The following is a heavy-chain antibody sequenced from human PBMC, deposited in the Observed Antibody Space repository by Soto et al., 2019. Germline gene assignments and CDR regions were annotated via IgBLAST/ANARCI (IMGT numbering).Heavy chain of an antibody. Sequence: QVPLVQSGAEVKKPGSSVKVSCKASRGTFSSYAISWVRQAPGQGLEWMGGIIPIFGTANYAQKFQGRVTITADESTSTAYMELSSLRSEDTAVYYCARDKVGYYDSSGYYRVSVPPDYYYGMDVWGQGTTVTVSS. CDR1: RGTFSSYA. D-gene: IGHD3-22*01. J-gene: IGHJ6*02. CDR2: IIPIFGTA. V-gene: IGHV1-69*01. CDR3: ARDKVGYYDSSGYYRVSVPPDYYYGMDV.